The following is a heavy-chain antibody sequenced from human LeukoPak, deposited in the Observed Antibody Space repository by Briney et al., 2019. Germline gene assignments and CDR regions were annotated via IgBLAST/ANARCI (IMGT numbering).Heavy chain of an antibody. CDR1: GYTFTGYY. V-gene: IGHV1-2*02. Sequence: ASVKVSCKASGYTFTGYYMHWVRQAPGQGLEWMGWINPNSGGTNYAQKFQGRVTMTRDTPISTAYMELSRLRSDDTAVYYCARGYCSSTSCYYFDYWGQGTLVTVSS. CDR2: INPNSGGT. CDR3: ARGYCSSTSCYYFDY. D-gene: IGHD2-2*01. J-gene: IGHJ4*02.